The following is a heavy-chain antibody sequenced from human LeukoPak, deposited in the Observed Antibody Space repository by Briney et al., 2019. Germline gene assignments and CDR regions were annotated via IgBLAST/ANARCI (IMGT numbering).Heavy chain of an antibody. CDR1: GFTFSSYA. Sequence: GGSLRLSCAASGFTFSSYAMSWVCQAPGKGLEWVSAISGSGSSTYYADSVKGRFTISRDNSKNTLYLQMNSLRAEDTAVYYCAKDELRYFDWQAPYYYYGMDVWGQGTTVTVSS. V-gene: IGHV3-23*01. J-gene: IGHJ6*02. CDR2: ISGSGSST. CDR3: AKDELRYFDWQAPYYYYGMDV. D-gene: IGHD3-9*01.